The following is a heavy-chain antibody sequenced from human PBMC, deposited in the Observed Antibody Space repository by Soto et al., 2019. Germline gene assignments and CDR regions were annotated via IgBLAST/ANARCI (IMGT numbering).Heavy chain of an antibody. V-gene: IGHV3-23*01. CDR3: AKDRQWLVHGGVFSY. D-gene: IGHD6-19*01. CDR1: GFTFSSYA. Sequence: GGSLRLSCAASGFTFSSYAMSWVRQAPGKGLEWVSAISGSGGSTYYADSVKGRFTISRDNSKNTLYLQMNSLRAEDTAVYYCAKDRQWLVHGGVFSYWGQGTLVTVSS. CDR2: ISGSGGST. J-gene: IGHJ4*02.